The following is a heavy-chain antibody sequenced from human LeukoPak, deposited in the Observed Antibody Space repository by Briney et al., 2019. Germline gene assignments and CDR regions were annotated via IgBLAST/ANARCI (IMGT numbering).Heavy chain of an antibody. CDR1: GFTFSSYS. CDR2: ISSSSSYI. Sequence: GGSLRLSCAASGFTFSSYSMNGVRQAPGKGLEWVSSISSSSSYIYYADSVKGRFTISRDNAKNSLYLQMNSLRAEDTAVYYCARGPYGSGSYFDYYYYYMDVWGKGTTVTISS. CDR3: ARGPYGSGSYFDYYYYYMDV. D-gene: IGHD3-10*01. V-gene: IGHV3-21*01. J-gene: IGHJ6*03.